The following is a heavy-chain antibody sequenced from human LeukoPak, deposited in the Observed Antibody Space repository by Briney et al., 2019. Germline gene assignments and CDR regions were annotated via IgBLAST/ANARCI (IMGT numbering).Heavy chain of an antibody. Sequence: SVKVSCKASGGTFSSYAISWVRQAPGQGLEWMGGIIPIFGTANYAQKFQGRVTITADESTSTAYMELSSLRSEDTAVYYCAVGGELYGDYSGRINWAFDYWGQGTLVTVSS. CDR1: GGTFSSYA. CDR3: AVGGELYGDYSGRINWAFDY. J-gene: IGHJ4*02. D-gene: IGHD4-17*01. CDR2: IIPIFGTA. V-gene: IGHV1-69*13.